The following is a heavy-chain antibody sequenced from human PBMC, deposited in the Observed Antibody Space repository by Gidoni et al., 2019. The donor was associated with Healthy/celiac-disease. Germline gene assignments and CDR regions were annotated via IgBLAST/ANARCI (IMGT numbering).Heavy chain of an antibody. Sequence: QVQLQESGPGLVKPSETLSLPCTVSGYSISSGYYWGWIRQPPGKGLEWIGSIYHSGSTYYNPSLKSRVTISVDTSKNQFSLKLSSVTAADTAVYYCARDRTAAGYNWFDPWGQGTLVTVSS. D-gene: IGHD6-13*01. CDR2: IYHSGST. CDR1: GYSISSGYY. V-gene: IGHV4-38-2*02. CDR3: ARDRTAAGYNWFDP. J-gene: IGHJ5*02.